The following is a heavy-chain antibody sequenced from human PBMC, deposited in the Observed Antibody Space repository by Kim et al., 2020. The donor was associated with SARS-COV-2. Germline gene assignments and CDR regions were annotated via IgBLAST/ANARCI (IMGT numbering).Heavy chain of an antibody. V-gene: IGHV4-31*03. J-gene: IGHJ4*02. CDR1: GGSISSGGYY. D-gene: IGHD3-10*01. Sequence: SETLSLTCTVSGGSISSGGYYWSWIRQHPGKGLEWIGYIYYSGSTYYNPSLKSRVTISVDTSKNQFSLKLSSVTAADTAVYYCASIYSYYYGSGSHFDYWGQGTLVTVSS. CDR3: ASIYSYYYGSGSHFDY. CDR2: IYYSGST.